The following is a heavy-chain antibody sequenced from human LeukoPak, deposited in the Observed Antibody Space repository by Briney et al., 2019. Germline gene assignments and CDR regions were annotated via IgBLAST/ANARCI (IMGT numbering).Heavy chain of an antibody. V-gene: IGHV3-23*01. J-gene: IGHJ3*02. Sequence: GGSLRLSCAASGFTFSSYAMSWVRQAPGKGLEWVSAISGSGGSTYYADSVKGRFTISRDNSTNTLYLQMNSLRAEDTAVYYCAKSYCGGDCYRPWGAFDIWGQGTMVTVSS. CDR3: AKSYCGGDCYRPWGAFDI. CDR2: ISGSGGST. D-gene: IGHD2-21*02. CDR1: GFTFSSYA.